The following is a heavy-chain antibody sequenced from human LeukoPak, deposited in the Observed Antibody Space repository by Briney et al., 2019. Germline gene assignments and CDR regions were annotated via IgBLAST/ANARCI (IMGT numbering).Heavy chain of an antibody. V-gene: IGHV5-51*01. CDR2: IYPGDSDT. J-gene: IGHJ6*02. Sequence: GESLKISCKGSGYSFTSYWIGWVRQMPGKGLEWMGIIYPGDSDTRYSPSFQGQVTISADKSISTAYLQWSSLKASDTAMYYCARHDGDCSSTSCYSPVYYGMDVWGQGTTVTVSS. CDR3: ARHDGDCSSTSCYSPVYYGMDV. D-gene: IGHD2-2*01. CDR1: GYSFTSYW.